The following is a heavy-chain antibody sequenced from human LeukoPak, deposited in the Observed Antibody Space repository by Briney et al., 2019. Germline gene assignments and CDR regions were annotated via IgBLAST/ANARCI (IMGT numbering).Heavy chain of an antibody. CDR1: GFTLSDYY. D-gene: IGHD3/OR15-3a*01. V-gene: IGHV3-11*01. CDR2: SSNSGSTM. J-gene: IGHJ4*02. Sequence: GGSLRLSCAASGFTLSDYYMSWIRQAPGKGLEWVSYSSNSGSTMYYADSVKGRFAISRDNAKNSLYLQMNSLRADDTAVYYCARRRDFIDFWGQGTLVTVSS. CDR3: ARRRDFIDF.